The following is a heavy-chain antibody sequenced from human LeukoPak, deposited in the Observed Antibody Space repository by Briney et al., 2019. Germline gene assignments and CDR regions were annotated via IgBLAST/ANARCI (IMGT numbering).Heavy chain of an antibody. J-gene: IGHJ4*02. CDR3: ARVSLLWFGELLSDYFDY. CDR1: GYTFTNYG. D-gene: IGHD3-10*01. V-gene: IGHV1-18*01. CDR2: ISGYNGNT. Sequence: GASVKVSCKASGYTFTNYGVSWVRQAPGQGLEWMGWISGYNGNTNYAQNLQGRFTMTTDTSTNTAYMELRSLRSDDTAVYYCARVSLLWFGELLSDYFDYWGQGTLVTVSS.